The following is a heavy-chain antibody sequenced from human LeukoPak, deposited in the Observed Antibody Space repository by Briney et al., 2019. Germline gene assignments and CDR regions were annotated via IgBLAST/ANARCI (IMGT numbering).Heavy chain of an antibody. Sequence: GESLRLSCSASGFTFSSYAMHWVRQAPGKGLEYVSAISSNGGSTYYADSVKGRLTISRDNSKNTLYLQMSSLRAEDTAVYYCVKDQLPYYDILTGYYPPGGYYGMDVWGQGTTVTVSS. CDR2: ISSNGGST. CDR3: VKDQLPYYDILTGYYPPGGYYGMDV. D-gene: IGHD3-9*01. V-gene: IGHV3-64D*09. CDR1: GFTFSSYA. J-gene: IGHJ6*02.